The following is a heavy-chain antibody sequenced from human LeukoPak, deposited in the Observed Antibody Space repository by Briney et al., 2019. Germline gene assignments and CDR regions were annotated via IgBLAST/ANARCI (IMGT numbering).Heavy chain of an antibody. D-gene: IGHD3-22*01. V-gene: IGHV3-23*01. Sequence: PGGSLRLSCAASGFTFSSYGMSWVRQAPGKGLEWVSAISGSGGSTYYADSVKGRFTISRDNSKNTLYLQMNSLRAEDTAVYYCAKQHNYYDSSGYDYWGQGTLVTVSS. CDR3: AKQHNYYDSSGYDY. J-gene: IGHJ4*02. CDR2: ISGSGGST. CDR1: GFTFSSYG.